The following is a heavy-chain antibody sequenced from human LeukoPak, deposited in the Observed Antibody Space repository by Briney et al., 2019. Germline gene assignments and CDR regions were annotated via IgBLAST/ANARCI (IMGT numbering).Heavy chain of an antibody. V-gene: IGHV4-31*03. D-gene: IGHD2-2*02. J-gene: IGHJ3*02. CDR2: IYYSGST. CDR3: ASSGYRGDAFDI. Sequence: PSGTLSLTCTVSGGSISSGGYYWSWIRQHPGKGLERIGYIYYSGSTYYNPSLKSRVTISVDTSRNQFSLKLSSVTAADTAVYYCASSGYRGDAFDIWGQGTMVTVSS. CDR1: GGSISSGGYY.